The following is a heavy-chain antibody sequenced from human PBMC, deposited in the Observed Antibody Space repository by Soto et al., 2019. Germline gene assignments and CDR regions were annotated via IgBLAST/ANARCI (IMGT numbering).Heavy chain of an antibody. V-gene: IGHV1-18*01. CDR1: GYIFTAHG. Sequence: QVQLVQSGAEMKKPGASVKVACKTSGYIFTAHGITWVRQAPGQGLEWMGWISPYNGNTNYPQSVQGRVTLTTDTSTNTSYIELRNLTSADTAIYSCARRKKVDGMDVWGQGTTVTVSS. CDR3: ARRKKVDGMDV. CDR2: ISPYNGNT. J-gene: IGHJ6*02.